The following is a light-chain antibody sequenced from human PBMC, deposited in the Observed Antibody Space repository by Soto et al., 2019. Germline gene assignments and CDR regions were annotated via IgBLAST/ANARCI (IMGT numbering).Light chain of an antibody. CDR2: GAS. J-gene: IGKJ3*01. Sequence: EIVLTQSPGTLSLSPGERGTLSCRASQSVSSSYLAWNQQKPGQAPRLLIYGASSRATGIPERFSGSGSGTDFTLTISRLEPEDFAMYYCQQYRNSPPEFTFGPGTKVDIK. V-gene: IGKV3-20*01. CDR1: QSVSSSY. CDR3: QQYRNSPPEFT.